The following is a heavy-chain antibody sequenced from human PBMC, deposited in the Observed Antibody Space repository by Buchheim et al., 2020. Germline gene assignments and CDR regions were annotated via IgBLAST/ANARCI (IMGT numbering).Heavy chain of an antibody. CDR3: AKSYYYDSSGYTRLDV. CDR2: IDPSDSYT. D-gene: IGHD3-22*01. CDR1: GYSFTSYW. V-gene: IGHV5-10-1*01. J-gene: IGHJ6*02. Sequence: EVQLVQSGAEVKKPGESLRISCKGSGYSFTSYWISWVRQMPGKGLEWMGRIDPSDSYTNYSPSFQGHVPIPADMSISTAYLQWSSLKASDTAMYYCAKSYYYDSSGYTRLDVWGQGTT.